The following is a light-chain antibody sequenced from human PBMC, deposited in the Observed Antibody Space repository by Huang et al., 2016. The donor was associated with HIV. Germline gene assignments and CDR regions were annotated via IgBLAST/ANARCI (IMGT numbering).Light chain of an antibody. Sequence: EIVMTQSPATLSVSPGERATLSCRASQSVSSNLAWYQQKPGQAPRLLHYGASTRATGIPARFSGSGSGTEFTLTISSLQSEDFAVYYCQQYNNWPLTFGGGTKVEIK. CDR1: QSVSSN. J-gene: IGKJ4*01. CDR3: QQYNNWPLT. V-gene: IGKV3-15*01. CDR2: GAS.